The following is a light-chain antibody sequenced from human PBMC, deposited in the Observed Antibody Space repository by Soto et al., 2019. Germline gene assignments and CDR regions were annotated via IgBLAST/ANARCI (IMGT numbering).Light chain of an antibody. J-gene: IGLJ2*01. CDR2: YDS. Sequence: SYELTQPPSVSVAPGKTARITCGGNNIGSKSVHWYQQKPGQAPVLVIYYDSDRPSGIPERFSGSNSGNTATLTISRVEAGDEADYYCQVWDSSSDHSVVFGGETKLTVL. V-gene: IGLV3-21*04. CDR3: QVWDSSSDHSVV. CDR1: NIGSKS.